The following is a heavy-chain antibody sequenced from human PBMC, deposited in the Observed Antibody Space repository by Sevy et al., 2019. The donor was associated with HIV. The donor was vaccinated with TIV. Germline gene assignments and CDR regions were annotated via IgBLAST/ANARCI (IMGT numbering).Heavy chain of an antibody. V-gene: IGHV3-21*01. D-gene: IGHD5-12*01. CDR1: GFTFSTYS. Sequence: GGSLRLSCATSGFTFSTYSMNWVRQAPGKGLEWVSSISRSSTYIYYTDSVKGRFTLSRDNARNSLYLQMNSLRVDDTAVYYCARDSGYTGYDWGQGTLSPSPQ. CDR3: ARDSGYTGYD. J-gene: IGHJ4*02. CDR2: ISRSSTYI.